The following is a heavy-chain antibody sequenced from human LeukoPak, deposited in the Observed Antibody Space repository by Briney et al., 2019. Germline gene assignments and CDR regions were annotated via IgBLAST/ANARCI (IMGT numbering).Heavy chain of an antibody. J-gene: IGHJ3*02. Sequence: SETLSLTCTVSGGSISNYYWSWIRQPPGKGLEWIGYIYYSGNTNYNPSLKSRVTISVDTSRNQFSLKLSSVTAADTAVYYCARVLDLSKRGLDAFDIWGQGTMVTVSS. V-gene: IGHV4-59*01. CDR3: ARVLDLSKRGLDAFDI. D-gene: IGHD3-16*01. CDR1: GGSISNYY. CDR2: IYYSGNT.